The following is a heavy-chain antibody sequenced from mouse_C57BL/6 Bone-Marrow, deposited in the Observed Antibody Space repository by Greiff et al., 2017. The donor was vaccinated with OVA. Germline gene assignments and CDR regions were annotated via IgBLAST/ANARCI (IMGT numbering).Heavy chain of an antibody. CDR2: IYPGDGDT. CDR1: GYAFSSSW. V-gene: IGHV1-82*01. J-gene: IGHJ2*01. CDR3: ARFLEFINTVVATDY. Sequence: QVQLQQSGPELVKPGASVKISCKASGYAFSSSWMNWVKQRPGKGLEWIGRIYPGDGDTNYNGKFKGKATLTADKSSSTAYMQLRSLTSEDSAVYFCARFLEFINTVVATDYWGQGTTLTVSS. D-gene: IGHD1-1*01.